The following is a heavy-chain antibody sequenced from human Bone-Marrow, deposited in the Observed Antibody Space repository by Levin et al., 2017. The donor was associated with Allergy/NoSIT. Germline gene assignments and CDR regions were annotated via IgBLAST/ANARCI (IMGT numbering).Heavy chain of an antibody. CDR1: GFTFSTYA. J-gene: IGHJ4*01. CDR3: AKGSAVAGSGGWIYDY. D-gene: IGHD6-19*01. V-gene: IGHV3-23*01. CDR2: ISGTGVST. Sequence: GGSLRLSCAASGFTFSTYAMNYVRQAPGKGLEWVSVISGTGVSTYYADSVKGRFTMSRDNSKNTVYLEMNSLRADDTAVYYCAKGSAVAGSGGWIYDYWGHGTLVTVSS.